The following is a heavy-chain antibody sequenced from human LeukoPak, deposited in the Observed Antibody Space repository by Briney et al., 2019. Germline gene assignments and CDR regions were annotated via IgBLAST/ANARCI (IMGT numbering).Heavy chain of an antibody. CDR3: ARDGGWDSSSNWFDP. Sequence: GGSLRLSCAASGFTVSSNYMSWVRQAPGKGLEWVSVIYSGGSTYYADSVKGRFTISRDNSKNTLYLQMNSLRAEDTAVYYCARDGGWDSSSNWFDPWGREPWSPSPQ. CDR2: IYSGGST. V-gene: IGHV3-66*01. J-gene: IGHJ5*02. CDR1: GFTVSSNY. D-gene: IGHD6-13*01.